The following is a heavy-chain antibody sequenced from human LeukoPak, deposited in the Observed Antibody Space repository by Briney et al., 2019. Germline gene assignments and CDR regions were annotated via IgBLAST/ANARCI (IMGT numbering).Heavy chain of an antibody. V-gene: IGHV5-51*01. J-gene: IGHJ6*02. CDR1: GYSFTSYW. CDR3: ARSGELPNYYYYGMDV. Sequence: GESLKISCKGSGYSFTSYWIGWVRQMPGKGLEWMGIIYPGGSDTRYSPSFQGQVTISADKSISTAYLQWSSLKASDTAMYYCARSGELPNYYYYGMDVWGQGTTVTVSS. CDR2: IYPGGSDT. D-gene: IGHD3-10*01.